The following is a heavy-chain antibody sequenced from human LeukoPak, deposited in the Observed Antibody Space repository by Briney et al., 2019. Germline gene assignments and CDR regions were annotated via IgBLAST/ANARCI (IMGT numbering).Heavy chain of an antibody. CDR1: GYTFTSYG. Sequence: ASVKVSCKASGYTFTSYGISWVRQAPGQGLEWMGWISAYNGNTNYAQKLQGRVTMTTVTSTSTAYMELRSLRSDDTAVYYCASGELVPGLWVSLDYWGQGTLVTVSS. J-gene: IGHJ4*02. CDR2: ISAYNGNT. D-gene: IGHD6-13*01. CDR3: ASGELVPGLWVSLDY. V-gene: IGHV1-18*01.